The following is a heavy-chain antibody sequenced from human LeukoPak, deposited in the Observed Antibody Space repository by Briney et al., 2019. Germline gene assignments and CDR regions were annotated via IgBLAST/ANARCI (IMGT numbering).Heavy chain of an antibody. CDR1: GFTVSTNY. J-gene: IGHJ4*02. D-gene: IGHD6-13*01. CDR3: ARGGHRQQQLDY. Sequence: GGSLRLSCAASGFTVSTNYMSWVRQAPGKGLEWVSVIYSGGSTSYAASVKGRFTISRDNSKNTLYLQMNSPRAEDTAVYYCARGGHRQQQLDYWGQGTLVTVSS. CDR2: IYSGGST. V-gene: IGHV3-53*01.